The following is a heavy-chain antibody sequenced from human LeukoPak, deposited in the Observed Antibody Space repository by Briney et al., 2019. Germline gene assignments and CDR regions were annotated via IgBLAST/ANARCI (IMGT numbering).Heavy chain of an antibody. Sequence: SGPTLVNPTQTLTLTCTFSGFSLSTSGVGVGWIRQPPGKALEWLALIYWNDDKRYSPSLKSRLTITKDTSKNQVVLTMTNMDPVDTATYYCARHYYYGSGSYYNDLNWFDPWGQGTLVTVSS. V-gene: IGHV2-5*01. CDR3: ARHYYYGSGSYYNDLNWFDP. CDR1: GFSLSTSGVG. D-gene: IGHD3-10*01. J-gene: IGHJ5*02. CDR2: IYWNDDK.